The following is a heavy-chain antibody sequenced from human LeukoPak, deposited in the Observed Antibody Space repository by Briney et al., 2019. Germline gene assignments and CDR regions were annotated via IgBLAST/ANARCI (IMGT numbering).Heavy chain of an antibody. CDR2: ISGNTGST. J-gene: IGHJ3*02. CDR3: AKEGPIAAAGTDGFDI. CDR1: GFTFSNYA. V-gene: IGHV3-23*01. Sequence: GGSLRLSCAASGFTFSNYAMSWVRQAPGKGLEWVSAISGNTGSTYYADSVKGRFTISRDNSKSTLSLQMNSLRAEDTAVYYCAKEGPIAAAGTDGFDIWGQGTMVTVSS. D-gene: IGHD6-13*01.